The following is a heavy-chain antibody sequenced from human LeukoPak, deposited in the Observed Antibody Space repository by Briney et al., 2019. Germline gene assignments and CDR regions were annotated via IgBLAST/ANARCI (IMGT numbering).Heavy chain of an antibody. CDR2: LRGNGGST. CDR3: AKSVTAAGTYAFDI. CDR1: GFTFSSYA. Sequence: GGSLRLSCAASGFTFSSYAMSWVRQASGKGLEWVSSLRGNGGSTEYVDSVRGRFVISRDNSRNTLYLQMNSLRAEDTAVYYCAKSVTAAGTYAFDIWGQGTVVTVSS. V-gene: IGHV3-23*01. J-gene: IGHJ3*02. D-gene: IGHD6-13*01.